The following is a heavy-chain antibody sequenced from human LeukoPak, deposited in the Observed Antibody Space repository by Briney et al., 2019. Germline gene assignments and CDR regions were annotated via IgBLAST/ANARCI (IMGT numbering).Heavy chain of an antibody. J-gene: IGHJ4*02. D-gene: IGHD2-15*01. Sequence: GESLKISCKGSGYRFTNYWIGWVRQMPGKGLEWMGVVYPGDSDTRCSPSVQGQVTISADKSISTAYLQWSSLKASDTAMYYCARRPWAADSSYFDFWGQGTLVTVSS. V-gene: IGHV5-51*01. CDR3: ARRPWAADSSYFDF. CDR2: VYPGDSDT. CDR1: GYRFTNYW.